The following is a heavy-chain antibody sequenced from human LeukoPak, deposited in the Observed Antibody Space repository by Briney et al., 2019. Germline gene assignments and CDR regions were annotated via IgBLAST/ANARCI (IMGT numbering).Heavy chain of an antibody. V-gene: IGHV3-11*01. CDR3: ARDPMYNGGNSGAFDF. J-gene: IGHJ3*01. Sequence: GGSLRLSCAASGSTFSDHFMTWIRQAPGKGLEWLSYISGSGATYYAASVKGRFTISRDNAQNSLWLQMSSLRAEDTAVYYCARDPMYNGGNSGAFDFWGQGTLVTVSS. D-gene: IGHD4-23*01. CDR1: GSTFSDHF. CDR2: ISGSGAT.